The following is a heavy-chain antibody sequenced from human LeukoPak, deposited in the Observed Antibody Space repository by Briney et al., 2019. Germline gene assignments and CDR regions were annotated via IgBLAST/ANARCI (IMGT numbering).Heavy chain of an antibody. D-gene: IGHD6-13*01. J-gene: IGHJ5*02. CDR3: VRGYNTSSWYNWFDP. V-gene: IGHV3-7*01. CDR1: GFTFNNYW. CDR2: IKQDGSEK. Sequence: GGSLRLSCAASGFTFNNYWMSWVRQAPGKGLEWVANIKQDGSEKYYKDSMKDRLTISRDNAKNSVFLHIDSLRAEDTAVYYCVRGYNTSSWYNWFDPWGQGTLVTVSS.